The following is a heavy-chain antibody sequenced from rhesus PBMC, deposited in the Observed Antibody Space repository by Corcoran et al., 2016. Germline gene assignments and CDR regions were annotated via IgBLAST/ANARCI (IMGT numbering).Heavy chain of an antibody. D-gene: IGHD5-24*01. CDR3: ARVDTAGTGWDY. V-gene: IGHV4-169*01. J-gene: IGHJ4*01. CDR2: IYGSGST. CDR1: GGSISSSY. Sequence: QLQLQESGPGLVKPSETLSVTCAVSGGSISSSYWSWIRQAPGKGLEWIGYIYGSGSTSYNPTHKSRVIISIDTSKNQFSLKLSSVTAADTAVYYCARVDTAGTGWDYWGQGVLVTVSS.